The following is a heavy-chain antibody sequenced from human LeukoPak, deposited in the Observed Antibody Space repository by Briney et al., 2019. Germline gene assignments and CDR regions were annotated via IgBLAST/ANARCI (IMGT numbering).Heavy chain of an antibody. V-gene: IGHV4-61*02. J-gene: IGHJ4*02. CDR2: LFTSGNT. Sequence: PSQTLSLTCTVSGGSISSDSYSWNWIRQPAGKELEFIGRLFTSGNTHYNPSLKSRATISLDTSKNQFSLMRRSGTAADRAVYYCAGSVVRGVIDYWGQGTLVTVSS. CDR1: GGSISSDSYS. CDR3: AGSVVRGVIDY. D-gene: IGHD3-10*01.